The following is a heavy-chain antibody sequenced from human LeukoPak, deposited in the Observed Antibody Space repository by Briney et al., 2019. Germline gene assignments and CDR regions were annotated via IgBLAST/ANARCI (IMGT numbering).Heavy chain of an antibody. J-gene: IGHJ4*02. CDR3: ARALQAIVVVPAAIGY. V-gene: IGHV3-74*01. Sequence: GGSLRLSCAASGFTFSSYWMHWVRQAPGKGLVWVSRINSDGSSTSYADSVKGRFTISRDNAKNTPYLQMNSLRAEDTAVYYCARALQAIVVVPAAIGYWGQGTLVTVSS. CDR1: GFTFSSYW. D-gene: IGHD2-2*02. CDR2: INSDGSST.